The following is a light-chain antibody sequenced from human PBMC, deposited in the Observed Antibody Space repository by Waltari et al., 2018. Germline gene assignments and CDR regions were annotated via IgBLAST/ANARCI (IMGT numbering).Light chain of an antibody. CDR2: FAS. Sequence: DIQLTQSPSSMSASVGDSVTITCRASQSISFYLNWYQQKSGKAPKLLISFASTLQSGVPSRFNGSGSGADYSLTISTLQPEDFATYYCQHSYNSPPWTFGQGTRLEPK. CDR1: QSISFY. V-gene: IGKV1-39*01. CDR3: QHSYNSPPWT. J-gene: IGKJ1*01.